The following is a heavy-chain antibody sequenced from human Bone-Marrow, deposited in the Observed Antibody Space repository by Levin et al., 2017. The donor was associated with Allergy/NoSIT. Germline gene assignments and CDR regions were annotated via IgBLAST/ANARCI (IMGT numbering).Heavy chain of an antibody. CDR3: ARDRITMVRGVIITGYYGMDV. V-gene: IGHV4-38-2*02. CDR2: IYHSGST. D-gene: IGHD3-10*01. J-gene: IGHJ6*02. CDR1: GYSISSGYY. Sequence: SQTLSLTCTVSGYSISSGYYWGWIRQPPGKGLEWIGSIYHSGSTYYNPSLKSRVTISVDTSKNQFSLKLSSVTAADTAVYYCARDRITMVRGVIITGYYGMDVWGQGTTVTVSS.